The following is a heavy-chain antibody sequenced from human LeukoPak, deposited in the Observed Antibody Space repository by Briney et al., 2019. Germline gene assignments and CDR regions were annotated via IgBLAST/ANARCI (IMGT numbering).Heavy chain of an antibody. V-gene: IGHV4-34*01. CDR1: GGSFSGYY. J-gene: IGHJ3*02. CDR3: ARAPIVVVVAATKRDAFDI. Sequence: PSETLSLTCAVYGGSFSGYYWSWIRQPPGKGLEWIGEINHSGSTNYNPSLKSRVTISVDTSKNQFSLKLSSVTAADTAVYYCARAPIVVVVAATKRDAFDIWGQGAMVTVSS. CDR2: INHSGST. D-gene: IGHD2-15*01.